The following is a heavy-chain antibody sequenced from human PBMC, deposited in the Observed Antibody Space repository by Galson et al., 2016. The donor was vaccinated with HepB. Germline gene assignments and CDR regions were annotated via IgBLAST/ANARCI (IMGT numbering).Heavy chain of an antibody. D-gene: IGHD6-13*01. Sequence: SVKVSCKASGYPFTTYYVHWVRQAPGQGLEWVGIVHPSGGTTIYAQRFQGRVTLTRDTSTSTVYMELNSLEYDDTALYYCARGKLVPFLDYWGQGTLVTVSS. J-gene: IGHJ4*02. CDR2: VHPSGGTT. CDR1: GYPFTTYY. V-gene: IGHV1-46*01. CDR3: ARGKLVPFLDY.